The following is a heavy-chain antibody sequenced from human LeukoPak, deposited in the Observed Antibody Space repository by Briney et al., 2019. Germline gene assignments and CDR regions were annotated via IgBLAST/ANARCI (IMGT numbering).Heavy chain of an antibody. J-gene: IGHJ3*02. CDR2: INPSGGST. CDR3: ARGREYQLPDAFDI. D-gene: IGHD2-2*01. Sequence: GASVKVSCKASGYIFTRYYMHWVRQAPGQGLEWMGIINPSGGSTSYAQKFQGRVTMTRNTSISTAYMELSSLRSEDTAVYYCARGREYQLPDAFDIWGQGTMVTVS. V-gene: IGHV1-46*01. CDR1: GYIFTRYY.